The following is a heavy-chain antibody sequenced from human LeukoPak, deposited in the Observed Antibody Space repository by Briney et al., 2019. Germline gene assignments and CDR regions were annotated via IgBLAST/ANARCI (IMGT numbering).Heavy chain of an antibody. Sequence: SETLSLTCAVYGGSLSGYYWSWIRQPPGKGLEWIGEIKHSGSTNYNPALKSRVTISVDTSKTQFSPKLSSVTAADTAVYYCARGTRTFGVVTSWGQGTLVTVSS. V-gene: IGHV4-34*01. D-gene: IGHD3-3*01. CDR3: ARGTRTFGVVTS. CDR1: GGSLSGYY. J-gene: IGHJ5*02. CDR2: IKHSGST.